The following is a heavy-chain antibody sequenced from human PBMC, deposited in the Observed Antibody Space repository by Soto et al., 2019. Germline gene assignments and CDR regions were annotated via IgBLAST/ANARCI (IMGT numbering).Heavy chain of an antibody. CDR2: IWYDGSNK. CDR3: ARQGSQWLRGYFDY. Sequence: QVQLVESGGGVVQPGRSLRLSCAASGFTFSSYGMHWVRQAPGKGLEWVAVIWYDGSNKYYADSVKGRFTISRDNSKNTLDLHMNSLRAEDTAVYYCARQGSQWLRGYFDYWGQGTLFTVSS. D-gene: IGHD5-12*01. V-gene: IGHV3-33*01. CDR1: GFTFSSYG. J-gene: IGHJ4*02.